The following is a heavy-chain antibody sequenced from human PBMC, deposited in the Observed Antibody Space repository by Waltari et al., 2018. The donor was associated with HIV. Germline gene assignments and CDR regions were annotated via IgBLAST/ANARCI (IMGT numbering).Heavy chain of an antibody. CDR3: ARDEEGSFDY. CDR2: IYTSGST. CDR1: GGSISRYY. Sequence: QVQLQESGPGLVKPSETLSLTCTVSGGSISRYYWSWIRQPAGKGLGWIGRIYTSGSTNYNPSLKSRVTMSVDTSKTQFSLKLSSVTAADTAVYYCARDEEGSFDYWGQGTLVTVSS. V-gene: IGHV4-4*07. J-gene: IGHJ4*02.